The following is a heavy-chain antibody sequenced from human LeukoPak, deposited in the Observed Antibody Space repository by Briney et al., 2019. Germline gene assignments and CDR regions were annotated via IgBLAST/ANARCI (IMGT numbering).Heavy chain of an antibody. Sequence: SETLSLTCTVSGGSISSYYWSWIRQPAGKGLEWIGRISTSGSTNYNPSLKSRVTMSVDTSKNQFSLKLSSVTAADTAVYYCAKMSTAEVCFDYWGQGTLVTVSS. CDR3: AKMSTAEVCFDY. D-gene: IGHD5-24*01. J-gene: IGHJ4*02. V-gene: IGHV4-4*07. CDR2: ISTSGST. CDR1: GGSISSYY.